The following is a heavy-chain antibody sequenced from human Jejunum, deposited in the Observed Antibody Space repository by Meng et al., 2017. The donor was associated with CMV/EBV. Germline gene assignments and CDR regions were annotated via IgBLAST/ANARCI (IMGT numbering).Heavy chain of an antibody. CDR1: FILSSYE. Sequence: FILSSYEMTWVRQAPGKGLEWVSYISSTATSIFYSDSVKGRFTVSRDNAKNSLYLQMNSLRTEDTAVFHCAKVRRGSYSAVFFDLWGQGTRVTVSS. D-gene: IGHD1-26*01. V-gene: IGHV3-48*03. J-gene: IGHJ3*01. CDR2: ISSTATSI. CDR3: AKVRRGSYSAVFFDL.